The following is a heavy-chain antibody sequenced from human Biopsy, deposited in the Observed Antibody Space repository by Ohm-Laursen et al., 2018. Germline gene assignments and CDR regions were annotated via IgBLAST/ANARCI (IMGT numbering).Heavy chain of an antibody. D-gene: IGHD1-26*01. CDR3: ARDRGGARYGMDV. CDR2: IRRNSAII. J-gene: IGHJ6*02. V-gene: IGHV3-9*01. CDR1: GFTFDDYG. Sequence: SLRLSCTASGFTFDDYGMHWVRQSPGKGLEWVSGIRRNSAIIDYADSVRGRFTISRDNARRFLFLQMNNLKSEDTAFYYCARDRGGARYGMDVWGRGTTVTVSS.